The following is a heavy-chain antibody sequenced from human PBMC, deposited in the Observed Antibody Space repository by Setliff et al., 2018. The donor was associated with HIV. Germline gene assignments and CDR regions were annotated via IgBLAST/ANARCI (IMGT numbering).Heavy chain of an antibody. CDR3: ARDLLGSSSLVDY. CDR1: GASISTYY. V-gene: IGHV4-59*01. D-gene: IGHD6-6*01. J-gene: IGHJ4*02. CDR2: IFYSGSS. Sequence: KTSETLSLTCTVSGASISTYYWSWIRQPPGKGLEWIGYIFYSGSSNYNPSLKSRVTMSVDTSKNQFSLNLTSVTAADTAVYYCARDLLGSSSLVDYWGQGTLVTVSS.